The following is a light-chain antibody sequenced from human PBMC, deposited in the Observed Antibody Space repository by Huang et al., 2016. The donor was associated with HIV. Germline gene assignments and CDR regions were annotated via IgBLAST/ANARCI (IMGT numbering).Light chain of an antibody. CDR2: EVS. J-gene: IGKJ4*01. V-gene: IGKV2D-29*02. CDR1: QSLLHSDGKTY. Sequence: DIVMTQTPLSLSVTPGQPASIPCKSSQSLLHSDGKTYLYWYLHKPGHSPQLMIYEVSNQFSGVPDRFSGSGSGTDFTLKISRVEAENVGVYYCMQSIQRPLTFGGGTKVEIK. CDR3: MQSIQRPLT.